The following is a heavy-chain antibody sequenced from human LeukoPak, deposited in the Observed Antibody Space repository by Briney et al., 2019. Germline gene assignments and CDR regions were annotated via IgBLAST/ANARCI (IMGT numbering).Heavy chain of an antibody. CDR3: AKWGCSGSSCYPFAY. CDR1: GFTFSSYW. V-gene: IGHV3-7*03. D-gene: IGHD2-15*01. J-gene: IGHJ4*02. CDR2: IKQDGSEK. Sequence: GGSLRLSCAASGFTFSSYWMSWVRQAPGKGLEWVANIKQDGSEKYYVDSVKGRFTISRDNAKNSLYLQMNSLRADDTAVYYCAKWGCSGSSCYPFAYWGQGTLVTVSS.